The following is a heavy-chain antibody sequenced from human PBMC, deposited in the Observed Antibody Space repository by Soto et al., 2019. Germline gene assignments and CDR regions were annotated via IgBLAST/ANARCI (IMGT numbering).Heavy chain of an antibody. CDR3: ARHSNEYRKSLDS. V-gene: IGHV4-59*08. CDR1: GGSISGYY. D-gene: IGHD5-18*01. CDR2: IHYTGSS. J-gene: IGHJ5*02. Sequence: QLQLQESGPGLVKPSETLSLTCPVSGGSISGYYWSWLRQPPGKGLEWIAFIHYTGSSNSNPSLKSRVPISVDTSKNQFSLTLSSVTAADTAVYYCARHSNEYRKSLDSWGQGTLVTVSS.